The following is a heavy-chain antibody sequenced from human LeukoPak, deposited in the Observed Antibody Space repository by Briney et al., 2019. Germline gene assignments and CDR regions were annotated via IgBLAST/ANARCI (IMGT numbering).Heavy chain of an antibody. Sequence: KPSETLSLTCTVSGGSISSYYWSWLRQPPGKGLEWIGYIYYSGSTNYNPSLKSRVTISVDTSKNQFSLKLSSVTAADTAVYYCASYSSGDAWGYNWLDPWGQGTLVTVSS. CDR3: ASYSSGDAWGYNWLDP. J-gene: IGHJ5*02. V-gene: IGHV4-59*01. D-gene: IGHD6-19*01. CDR1: GGSISSYY. CDR2: IYYSGST.